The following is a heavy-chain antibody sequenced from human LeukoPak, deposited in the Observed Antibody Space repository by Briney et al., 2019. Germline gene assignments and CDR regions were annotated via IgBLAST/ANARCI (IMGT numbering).Heavy chain of an antibody. CDR3: ASTFPYCGGGSCAL. D-gene: IGHD2-15*01. V-gene: IGHV3-9*01. J-gene: IGHJ4*02. CDR2: ISWNSGNI. Sequence: GGSLRLSCAASGFSFDDYAMQWVRQAPGKGLEWVSGISWNSGNIDYADSVKGRFTISRDNAKNSLYLQMNSLRAEDTAIYYCASTFPYCGGGSCALGGQGTLVTVSS. CDR1: GFSFDDYA.